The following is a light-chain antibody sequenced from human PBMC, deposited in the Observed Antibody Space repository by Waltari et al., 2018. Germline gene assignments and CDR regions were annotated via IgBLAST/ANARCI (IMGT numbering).Light chain of an antibody. V-gene: IGLV1-40*01. J-gene: IGLJ3*02. CDR3: QSFDSNVRGGVV. CDR1: SSNIGAGHD. Sequence: QSILTQPTSVSGAPGQRVTISCTGSSSNIGAGHDVHWYQAFPGTAPKLLIYGNKNRPSGVPDRCSGSKSGSSASLAINGLQAEDEADYYCQSFDSNVRGGVVFGGGTKVTVL. CDR2: GNK.